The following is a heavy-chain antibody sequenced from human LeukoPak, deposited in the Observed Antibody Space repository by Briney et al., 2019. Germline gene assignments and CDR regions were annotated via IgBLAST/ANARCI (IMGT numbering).Heavy chain of an antibody. CDR3: AKDRHEYYYDRSGYLNWFDP. V-gene: IGHV3-23*01. CDR2: ISGSGGST. J-gene: IGHJ5*02. CDR1: GFTFSSYA. Sequence: GGSLRLSCAASGFTFSSYAMSWVRQAPGKGLEWVSAISGSGGSTYYADSVKGRFTIPRDNSKNTLYLQMNSLRAEDTAVYYCAKDRHEYYYDRSGYLNWFDPWGQGTLVTVSS. D-gene: IGHD3-22*01.